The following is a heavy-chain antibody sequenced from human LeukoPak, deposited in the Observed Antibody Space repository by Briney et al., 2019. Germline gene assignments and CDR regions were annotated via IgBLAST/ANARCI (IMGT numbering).Heavy chain of an antibody. CDR3: ARGGFYGDYYFDY. J-gene: IGHJ4*02. CDR1: GFTFSSYS. D-gene: IGHD4-17*01. V-gene: IGHV3-21*01. Sequence: GGSLRLSCAASGFTFSSYSMNWVRQAPGKGLEWVASITSSNSYIYYADSVKGRFTISGDNAENSLYLQMNSLRAEDTAVYYCARGGFYGDYYFDYWGQGTLVTVSS. CDR2: ITSSNSYI.